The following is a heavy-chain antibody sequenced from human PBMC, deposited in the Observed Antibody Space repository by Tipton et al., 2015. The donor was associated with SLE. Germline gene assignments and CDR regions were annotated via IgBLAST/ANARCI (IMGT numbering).Heavy chain of an antibody. CDR1: GDSFSSGSSS. J-gene: IGHJ5*02. CDR2: IYNSGIT. CDR3: ARDKNLNWFDP. V-gene: IGHV4-61*02. Sequence: TLSLTCTVSGDSFSSGSSSWYWVRQPAGKGLEWIGLIYNSGITNYNPSLQSRVTMLVDTSKNQFSLKLNSVTAADTAVYYCARDKNLNWFDPWGQGTLITVSS.